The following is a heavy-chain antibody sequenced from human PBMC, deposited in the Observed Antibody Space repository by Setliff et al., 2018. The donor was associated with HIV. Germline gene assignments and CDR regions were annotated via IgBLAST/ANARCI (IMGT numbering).Heavy chain of an antibody. CDR1: GGSFMGYY. D-gene: IGHD6-6*01. J-gene: IGHJ3*02. CDR2: INHSGNT. Sequence: PSETLSLTCAVYGGSFMGYYWNWIRQPSGKGLEWIGEINHSGNTNSNPSLKSRVTISVDPSKSQFSLRLNSVTAADTATYYCARGPESVAPRMCAFDIWGQGTMVTVSS. V-gene: IGHV4-34*01. CDR3: ARGPESVAPRMCAFDI.